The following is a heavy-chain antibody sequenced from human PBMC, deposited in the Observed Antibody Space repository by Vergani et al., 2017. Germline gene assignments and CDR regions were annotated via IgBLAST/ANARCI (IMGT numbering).Heavy chain of an antibody. D-gene: IGHD3-10*01. J-gene: IGHJ6*02. V-gene: IGHV3-30*18. CDR3: AKDCTQVMVRGGPYYYYYGMDV. CDR1: GFTFSSYG. CDR2: ISYDGSNK. Sequence: QVQLVESGGGVVQPGRSLRLSCAASGFTFSSYGMHWVRQAPGKGLEWVAVISYDGSNKYYADSVKGRFTISRDNSKNTLYLQMNSLRAEDTAVYYWAKDCTQVMVRGGPYYYYYGMDVWGQGTTVTVSS.